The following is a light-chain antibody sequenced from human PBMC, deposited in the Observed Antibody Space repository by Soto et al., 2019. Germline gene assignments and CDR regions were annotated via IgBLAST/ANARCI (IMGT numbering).Light chain of an antibody. J-gene: IGKJ4*01. CDR3: QKFSAVPT. CDR1: QAMYIY. CDR2: AAS. Sequence: DIQMTQSPSSLSASVGDRVTITCRASQAMYIYLAWYQQKPGKVPTLLISAASTLQSGVTSRFSGSGSGTDFTLTISSLQPEDVATYYCQKFSAVPTFGGGTKVEI. V-gene: IGKV1-27*01.